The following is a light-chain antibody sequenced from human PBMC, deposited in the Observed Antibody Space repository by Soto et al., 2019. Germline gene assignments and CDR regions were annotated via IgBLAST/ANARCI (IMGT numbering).Light chain of an antibody. CDR2: KVS. V-gene: IGKV2-30*01. Sequence: DVVMTQSPLSLPVTLGQPASISCRSSQSLVYSDGDTYLNWFQQRPGQSPRRLIYKVSNGDSGVPDRISGSGSGTDFTLKISRVEAEDVGVYYCMQGTHWPPITFGQGTRLEIK. J-gene: IGKJ5*01. CDR3: MQGTHWPPIT. CDR1: QSLVYSDGDTY.